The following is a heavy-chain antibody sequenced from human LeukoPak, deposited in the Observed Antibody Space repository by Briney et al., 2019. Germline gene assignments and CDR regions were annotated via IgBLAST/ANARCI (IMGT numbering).Heavy chain of an antibody. CDR2: MKQDGSAK. V-gene: IGHV3-7*01. D-gene: IGHD1-26*01. CDR1: GFTFNIYP. CDR3: ARDNVGALDY. J-gene: IGHJ4*01. Sequence: GGSLRLSCAASGFTFNIYPMTWVRQAPGKGLEWVANMKQDGSAKHYADSVKGRFSISRDNSKNSVYLQMDSLRAEDTALYYCARDNVGALDYWGHGTLVTVSS.